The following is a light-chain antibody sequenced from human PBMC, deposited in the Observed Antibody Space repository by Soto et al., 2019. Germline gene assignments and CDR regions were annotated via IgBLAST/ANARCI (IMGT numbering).Light chain of an antibody. Sequence: DIQMTQSPSTLSASVGDRVTITCRASQSISAWLAWYQQKPGKAPKLLIHKASSLESGVPSRFSGSGSGTEFTLTISSLQPDDFATSCCQQYNSYPWTFAQGTKVEVK. CDR3: QQYNSYPWT. J-gene: IGKJ1*01. CDR2: KAS. CDR1: QSISAW. V-gene: IGKV1-5*03.